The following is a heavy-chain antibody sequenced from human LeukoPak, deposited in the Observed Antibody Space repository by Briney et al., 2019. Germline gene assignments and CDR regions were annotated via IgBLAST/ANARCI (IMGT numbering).Heavy chain of an antibody. CDR2: ISSSSSYI. CDR3: ARDSSETYYYDGSGYSPIDY. Sequence: GGSLRLSCAASGFTFSSYSMNWVRQAPGKGLEWVSSISSSSSYIYYADSVKGRFTISRDNAKNSLYLQMNSLRAEDTAVYYCARDSSETYYYDGSGYSPIDYWGQGTLVTVSS. J-gene: IGHJ4*02. V-gene: IGHV3-21*01. CDR1: GFTFSSYS. D-gene: IGHD3-22*01.